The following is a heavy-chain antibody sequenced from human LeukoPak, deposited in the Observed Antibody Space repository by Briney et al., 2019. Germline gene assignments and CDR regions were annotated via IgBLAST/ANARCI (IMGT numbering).Heavy chain of an antibody. Sequence: PSETLSLTCAVSGGSISGYFWSWIRQTPGRGLEWIGNIHYSGSTNYNPALKSRVTISVDTSKNQFSLKLSSVTAADTAVYYCARGDTAMVLDYWGQGTLVTVSS. V-gene: IGHV4-59*12. CDR3: ARGDTAMVLDY. CDR2: IHYSGST. D-gene: IGHD5-18*01. J-gene: IGHJ4*02. CDR1: GGSISGYF.